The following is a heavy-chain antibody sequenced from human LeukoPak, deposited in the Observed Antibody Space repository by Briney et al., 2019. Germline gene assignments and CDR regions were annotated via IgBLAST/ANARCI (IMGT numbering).Heavy chain of an antibody. V-gene: IGHV4-4*07. Sequence: SETLSPTCTVSGGSISSYYWSWIRQPAGKGLEWIGRIYTSGSTNYNPSLKSRVTMTVDTSKNQFSLKLSSVTAADTAVYYCATQSSGYYWYFDLWGRGTLVTVSS. D-gene: IGHD6-19*01. J-gene: IGHJ2*01. CDR1: GGSISSYY. CDR2: IYTSGST. CDR3: ATQSSGYYWYFDL.